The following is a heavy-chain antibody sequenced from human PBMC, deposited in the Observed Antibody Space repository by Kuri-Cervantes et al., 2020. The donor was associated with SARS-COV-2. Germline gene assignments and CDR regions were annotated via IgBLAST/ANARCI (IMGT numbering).Heavy chain of an antibody. CDR1: GFTFSSYS. CDR3: AKDSNDFWSGGGWHYYYYYYMDV. J-gene: IGHJ6*03. Sequence: GESLKISCAASGFTFSSYSMNWVRQAPGKGLEWVSYVSSSSSTIYYADSVKGRFTISRDNAKNSLYLQMNSLRAEDTAVYYCAKDSNDFWSGGGWHYYYYYYMDVWGKGTTVTVSS. D-gene: IGHD3-3*01. CDR2: VSSSSSTI. V-gene: IGHV3-48*01.